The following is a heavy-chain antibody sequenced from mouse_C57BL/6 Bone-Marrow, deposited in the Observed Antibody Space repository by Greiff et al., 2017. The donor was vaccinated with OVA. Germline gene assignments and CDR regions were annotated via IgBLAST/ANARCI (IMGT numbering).Heavy chain of an antibody. CDR1: GYTFTDYN. V-gene: IGHV1-18*01. J-gene: IGHJ2*01. Sequence: EVQLQQSGPELVKPGASVKIPCKASGYTFTDYNMDWVKQSHGKSLEWIGDINPNNGGTIYNQKFKGKATLTVAKSSSTAYMELRSLTSEDTSVYYCARQNRGRDYFDYWGQGTTLTVSS. D-gene: IGHD3-1*01. CDR3: ARQNRGRDYFDY. CDR2: INPNNGGT.